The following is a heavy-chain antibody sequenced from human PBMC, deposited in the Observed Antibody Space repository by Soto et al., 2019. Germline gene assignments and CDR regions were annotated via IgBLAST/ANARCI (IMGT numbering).Heavy chain of an antibody. CDR1: GFTFDDYG. Sequence: EVQLVESGGGVVRPGGSLRLSCAASGFTFDDYGMSWVRQAPGKGLEWVSGINWNGGSTGYADSVKGRFTISRDNAKNYLYLQMNSLRAEDTALYYCARGYCSGGSCYDYYYYGMDVWGQGTTVTVSS. J-gene: IGHJ6*02. CDR3: ARGYCSGGSCYDYYYYGMDV. D-gene: IGHD2-15*01. CDR2: INWNGGST. V-gene: IGHV3-20*04.